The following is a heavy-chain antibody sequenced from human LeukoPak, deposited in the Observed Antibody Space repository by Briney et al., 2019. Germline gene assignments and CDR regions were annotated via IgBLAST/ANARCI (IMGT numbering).Heavy chain of an antibody. CDR1: GYTLTELS. D-gene: IGHD3-3*01. Sequence: GASVKVSCKVSGYTLTELSMHWVRQAPGKGLEWMGGFDPEDGETIYAQKFQGRVTMTTDTSTRTAYMELRSLRSDDTAVYYCARGLEWLTRRHNWFDPWGQGTLVTVSS. V-gene: IGHV1-24*01. CDR2: FDPEDGET. CDR3: ARGLEWLTRRHNWFDP. J-gene: IGHJ5*02.